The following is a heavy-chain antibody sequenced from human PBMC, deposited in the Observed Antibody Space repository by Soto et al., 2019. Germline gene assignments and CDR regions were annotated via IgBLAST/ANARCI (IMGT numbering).Heavy chain of an antibody. J-gene: IGHJ3*02. Sequence: SETLALTCNVSGGSISDFYLSWSRRSPGKRLEWIGYLYYTGSTNYNPALKSRVTISLDTSKTQFSLKLGSVTAEDTAVYYCASRYCSSTSCYMGAGAFDIWGQGSMVTVSS. CDR3: ASRYCSSTSCYMGAGAFDI. CDR1: GGSISDFY. D-gene: IGHD2-2*02. CDR2: LYYTGST. V-gene: IGHV4-59*01.